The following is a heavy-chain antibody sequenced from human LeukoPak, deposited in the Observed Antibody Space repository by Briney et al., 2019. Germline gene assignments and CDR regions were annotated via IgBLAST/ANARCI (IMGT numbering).Heavy chain of an antibody. D-gene: IGHD3-10*01. Sequence: GTSVKVSCKASGFTLINSAVQWVRQARGQRLEWVGWIIVGSGQTRYAQKFQEGVTITRDMSTSTAFLELSSLRSEDSAVYYRAAGDTLVRGVIIPFAPWGQGTLVTVSS. CDR3: AAGDTLVRGVIIPFAP. CDR1: GFTLINSA. J-gene: IGHJ5*02. CDR2: IIVGSGQT. V-gene: IGHV1-58*01.